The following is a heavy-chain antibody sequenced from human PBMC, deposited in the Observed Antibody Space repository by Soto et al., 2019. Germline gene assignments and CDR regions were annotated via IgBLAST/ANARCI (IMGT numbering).Heavy chain of an antibody. V-gene: IGHV4-59*01. CDR1: GGSISSYY. J-gene: IGHJ4*02. CDR3: ARRVRYCSSTSCRGYFDY. Sequence: SETLSLTCTVSGGSISSYYWSWIRQPPGKGLEWIGYIYYGGSTNYNPSLKSRVTISVDTSKNQFSLKLSSVTAADTAVYYCARRVRYCSSTSCRGYFDYWGQGTLVTVYS. D-gene: IGHD2-2*01. CDR2: IYYGGST.